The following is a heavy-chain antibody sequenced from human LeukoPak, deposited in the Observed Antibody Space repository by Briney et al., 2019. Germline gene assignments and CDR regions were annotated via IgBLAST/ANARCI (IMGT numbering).Heavy chain of an antibody. D-gene: IGHD2-8*01. CDR3: ASRGTNGVCFDY. V-gene: IGHV4-34*01. CDR2: INHSGST. Sequence: SETLSLTRAVYGGSFSGYYWSWIRQPPGKGLEWIGEINHSGSTNYNPSLKSRVTISVDTSKNQFSLKLSSVTAADTAVYYCASRGTNGVCFDYWGQGTLVTVSS. J-gene: IGHJ4*02. CDR1: GGSFSGYY.